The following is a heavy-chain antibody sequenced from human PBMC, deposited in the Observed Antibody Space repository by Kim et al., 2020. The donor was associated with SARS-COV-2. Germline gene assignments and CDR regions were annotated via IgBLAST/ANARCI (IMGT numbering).Heavy chain of an antibody. CDR1: GFTFDDYT. CDR2: ISWDGGST. D-gene: IGHD3-10*01. J-gene: IGHJ4*02. CDR3: ANETHYYGSGSSRH. V-gene: IGHV3-43*01. Sequence: GGSLRLSCAASGFTFDDYTMHWVRQAPGKGLEWVSLISWDGGSTYYADSVKGRFTISRDNSKNSLYLQMNSLRTEDTALYYCANETHYYGSGSSRHWGQGTLLTVSS.